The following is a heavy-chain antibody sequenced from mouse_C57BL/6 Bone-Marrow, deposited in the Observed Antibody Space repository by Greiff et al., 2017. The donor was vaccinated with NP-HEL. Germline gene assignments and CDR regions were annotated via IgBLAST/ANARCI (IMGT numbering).Heavy chain of an antibody. CDR1: GFTFSSYA. J-gene: IGHJ4*01. Sequence: DVKLQESGEGLVKPGGSLKLSCAASGFTFSSYAMSWVRQTPEKRLEWVAYISSGGDYIYYADTVKGRFTISRANARNTLYLQMSSLKSEDTAMYYCTRGPLRRFYYYAMDYWGQGTSVTVSS. V-gene: IGHV5-9-1*02. D-gene: IGHD2-4*01. CDR3: TRGPLRRFYYYAMDY. CDR2: ISSGGDYI.